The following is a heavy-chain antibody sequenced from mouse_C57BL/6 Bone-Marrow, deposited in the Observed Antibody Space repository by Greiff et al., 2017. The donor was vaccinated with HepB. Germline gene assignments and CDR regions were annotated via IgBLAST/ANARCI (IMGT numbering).Heavy chain of an antibody. CDR1: GYTFTSYW. J-gene: IGHJ3*01. CDR3: ASSRFPYYYGSSLFAY. Sequence: VQLQQSGAELAKPGASVKLSCKASGYTFTSYWMHWVKQRPGQGLEWIGYINPSSGYTKYNQKFKDKATLTVDKSSSTAYMQLSSLTYEDSAVYYCASSRFPYYYGSSLFAYWGQGTLVTVSA. V-gene: IGHV1-7*01. D-gene: IGHD1-1*01. CDR2: INPSSGYT.